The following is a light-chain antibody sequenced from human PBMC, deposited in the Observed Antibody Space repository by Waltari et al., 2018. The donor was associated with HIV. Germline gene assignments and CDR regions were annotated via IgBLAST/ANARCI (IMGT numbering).Light chain of an antibody. Sequence: IVLTQSPGTLSLSPGERATLSCWASQSVYNSYLAWYQQKPGQAPRLPIYDASIRATGIPDRFSGSASGTDFTLTISRLEPEDFAVYYCQQYGSSPYTFGPGTTVDIK. CDR3: QQYGSSPYT. V-gene: IGKV3-20*01. CDR2: DAS. CDR1: QSVYNSY. J-gene: IGKJ3*01.